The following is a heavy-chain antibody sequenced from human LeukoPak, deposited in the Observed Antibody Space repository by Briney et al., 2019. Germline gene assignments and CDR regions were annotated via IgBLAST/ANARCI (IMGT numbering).Heavy chain of an antibody. CDR3: ARDDRQQLVDY. Sequence: GGSLRLSCAASGFTFSIYWMHWVRQAPGKGLVWVSRINSDGSSTSYADSVKGRFTISRDNAKNTLYLQMNSLRAEDTAVYYCARDDRQQLVDYWGQGTLVTVSS. CDR2: INSDGSST. CDR1: GFTFSIYW. D-gene: IGHD6-13*01. V-gene: IGHV3-74*01. J-gene: IGHJ4*02.